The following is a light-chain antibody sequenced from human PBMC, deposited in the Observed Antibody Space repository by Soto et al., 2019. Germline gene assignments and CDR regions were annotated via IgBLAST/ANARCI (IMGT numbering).Light chain of an antibody. CDR1: SPDVGSYNL. CDR2: EGS. Sequence: QSALTQPASVAGSPGQSITISCTGASPDVGSYNLVSWYQHHPGKAPKLLIYEGSKRPSGISNRFSGSKSGNMASLTISGLQAEDEADYYCCSYSGSVTWVFGGGTKGTVL. CDR3: CSYSGSVTWV. V-gene: IGLV2-23*01. J-gene: IGLJ3*02.